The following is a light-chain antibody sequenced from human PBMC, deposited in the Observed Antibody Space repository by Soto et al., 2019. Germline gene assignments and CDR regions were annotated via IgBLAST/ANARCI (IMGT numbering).Light chain of an antibody. CDR1: QSISSY. CDR3: QQYNNYSWT. V-gene: IGKV1-5*01. CDR2: DAS. J-gene: IGKJ1*01. Sequence: DIQMTQSPSYLSASVGDRVTITCRASQSISSYLNWYQQKPGKAPKLLIYDASSLESGVPSRFNGSGSVTEFTLTISSLQPDDFATYYCQQYNNYSWTVGQGNKVDIK.